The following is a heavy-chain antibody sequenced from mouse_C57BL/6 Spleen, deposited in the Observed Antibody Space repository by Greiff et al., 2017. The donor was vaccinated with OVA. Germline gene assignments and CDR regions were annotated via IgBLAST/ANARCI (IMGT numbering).Heavy chain of an antibody. Sequence: EVQLQESGGGLVKPGGSLKLSCAASGFTFSDYGMHWVRQAPEKGLEWVAYISSGSSTIYYADTVKGRFTISSDNAKNTLFLQMTSLRSEDTAMYYCARFDYDGYFDYWGQGTTLTVSS. V-gene: IGHV5-17*01. CDR2: ISSGSSTI. CDR1: GFTFSDYG. D-gene: IGHD2-4*01. J-gene: IGHJ2*01. CDR3: ARFDYDGYFDY.